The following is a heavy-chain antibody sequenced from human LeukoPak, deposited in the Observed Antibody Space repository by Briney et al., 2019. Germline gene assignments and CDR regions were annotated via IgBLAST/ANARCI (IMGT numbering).Heavy chain of an antibody. CDR1: GYTFTNYY. CDR3: AGIYYYDTSGYYY. V-gene: IGHV1-2*02. J-gene: IGHJ4*02. CDR2: INPISGGT. D-gene: IGHD3-22*01. Sequence: GASVKVSCKASGYTFTNYYIHWVRQAPGQGLEWMGWINPISGGTNYAQKFQGRVTMTRDTSITTAYMDLSRLRSDDTAVYYCAGIYYYDTSGYYYWGQGTLVTVSS.